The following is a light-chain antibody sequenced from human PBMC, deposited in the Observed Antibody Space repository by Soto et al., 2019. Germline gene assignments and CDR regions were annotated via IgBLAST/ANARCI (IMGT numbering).Light chain of an antibody. CDR2: DVS. J-gene: IGLJ1*01. Sequence: QSVLTQPRSVSGSPGQSVTISCTGTSSDVGDYNYVSWYQQHPGKAPKLMIYDVSKRPSGVPVRFSGSKSGNTASLTISGLQAEDEADYYCCSYAGGYSFVFGTGTKLTVL. CDR3: CSYAGGYSFV. CDR1: SSDVGDYNY. V-gene: IGLV2-11*01.